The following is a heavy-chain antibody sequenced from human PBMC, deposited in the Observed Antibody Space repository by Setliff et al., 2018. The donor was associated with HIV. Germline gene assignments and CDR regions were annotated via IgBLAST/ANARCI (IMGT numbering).Heavy chain of an antibody. Sequence: GESLKISCEASGFTLRSYPMYWVRQAPGKGLEWVAGISGAGATTYYADSVKGRFTISRDNSKDTLYLQMNSLRAEDTAVYYCAKDGYSDYLYSYFDYWGQGTLVTVS. V-gene: IGHV3-23*01. CDR3: AKDGYSDYLYSYFDY. CDR1: GFTLRSYP. J-gene: IGHJ4*02. D-gene: IGHD4-17*01. CDR2: ISGAGATT.